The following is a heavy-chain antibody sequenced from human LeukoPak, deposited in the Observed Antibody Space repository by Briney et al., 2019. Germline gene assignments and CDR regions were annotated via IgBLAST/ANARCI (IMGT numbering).Heavy chain of an antibody. CDR3: TTGYSGYDYEGNY. J-gene: IGHJ4*02. Sequence: PGGSLRLSCAASGFTFSNAWMNWVRQAPGKGLEWVGRIKSRTDGGTTDYAAPVKGRFTISRDDSKNTLYLQMNSLKTEDTAVYYCTTGYSGYDYEGNYWGQGTLVTVSS. D-gene: IGHD5-12*01. CDR1: GFTFSNAW. CDR2: IKSRTDGGTT. V-gene: IGHV3-15*07.